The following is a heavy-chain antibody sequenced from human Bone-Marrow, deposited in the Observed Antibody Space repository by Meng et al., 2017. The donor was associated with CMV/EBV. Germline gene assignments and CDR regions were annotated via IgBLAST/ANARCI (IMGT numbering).Heavy chain of an antibody. D-gene: IGHD2-15*01. Sequence: ASVKVFCQASGYTFTSYYMHWVRQAAGQGLEGMGIINPSGGSTSYAQKFPGRVTMTRGRSTSTVYMELSSLRSEDTRVYYCARDPPGTAYCSGGSCNRGWFDPWGQGTLVTVSS. J-gene: IGHJ5*02. CDR1: GYTFTSYY. CDR3: ARDPPGTAYCSGGSCNRGWFDP. V-gene: IGHV1-46*01. CDR2: INPSGGST.